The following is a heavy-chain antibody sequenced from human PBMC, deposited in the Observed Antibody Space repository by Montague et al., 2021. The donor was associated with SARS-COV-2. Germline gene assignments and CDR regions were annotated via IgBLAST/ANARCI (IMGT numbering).Heavy chain of an antibody. V-gene: IGHV4-34*01. CDR1: GGSITESS. D-gene: IGHD1-14*01. CDR2: VDPRGGA. CDR3: ARVNKGYYRYPGGLSWFDP. J-gene: IGHJ5*01. Sequence: SETLSLTCAVYGGSITESSWTWIRQVPGKGLEWLGEVDPRGGATHRPSLRDRLTVSVDRPKNQVSLSLTSVNAADTAVYFCARVNKGYYRYPGGLSWFDPWGQGTLVIVST.